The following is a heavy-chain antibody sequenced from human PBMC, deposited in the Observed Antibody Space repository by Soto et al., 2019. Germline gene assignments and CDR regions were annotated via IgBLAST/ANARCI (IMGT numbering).Heavy chain of an antibody. Sequence: QVQLVESGRGVVQPGRSLRLSCAASGFTFSSYAMHWVRQAPGKGLEWVAVISYDGSNKYYADSVKGRFTISRDNSKNTLYLQMNSLRAEDTAVYYCASAYEGDYFDYWGQGTLVTVSS. CDR1: GFTFSSYA. J-gene: IGHJ4*02. D-gene: IGHD3-16*01. V-gene: IGHV3-30-3*01. CDR2: ISYDGSNK. CDR3: ASAYEGDYFDY.